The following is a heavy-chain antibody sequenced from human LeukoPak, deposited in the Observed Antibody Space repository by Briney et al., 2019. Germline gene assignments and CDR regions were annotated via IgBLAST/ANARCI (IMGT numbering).Heavy chain of an antibody. D-gene: IGHD3-9*01. CDR1: GGSSSGYY. V-gene: IGHV4-34*01. Sequence: SETLPLTCAVYGGSSSGYYWSWIRHPPPKGLEWIGEINHSGSTNYNPSLTSRVTISVDTSKNQFSLKLSSVTAADTAVYYCARHGSYYDILTGYPYWGQGTLVTVSS. J-gene: IGHJ4*02. CDR3: ARHGSYYDILTGYPY. CDR2: INHSGST.